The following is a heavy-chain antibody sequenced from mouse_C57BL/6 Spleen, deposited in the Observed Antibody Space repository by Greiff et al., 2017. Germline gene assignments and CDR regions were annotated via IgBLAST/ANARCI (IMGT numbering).Heavy chain of an antibody. V-gene: IGHV1-82*01. J-gene: IGHJ3*01. CDR1: GYAFSSSW. CDR3: AIEGDGNYSAWFAY. CDR2: IYPGDGDT. D-gene: IGHD2-1*01. Sequence: QVQLQQSGPELVKPGASVKISCKASGYAFSSSWMNWVKQRPGKGLEWIGRIYPGDGDTNYNGKFKGKATLTADKSSSTAYMQLSSLTSEDSAVYFCAIEGDGNYSAWFAYWGQGTLVTVSA.